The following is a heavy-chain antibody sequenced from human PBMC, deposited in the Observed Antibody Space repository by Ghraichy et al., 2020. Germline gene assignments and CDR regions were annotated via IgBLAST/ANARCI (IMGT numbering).Heavy chain of an antibody. CDR2: INTDGIST. V-gene: IGHV3-74*01. Sequence: LSLTCAASGFAFRSYWMHWVRRAPGKGLLWVSHINTDGISTSYADSVKGRFTISRDNTKNKLYLQMNSLRADDTAVYYCARRAGVGMLNENYGMDVWGQGTTVTVSS. CDR3: ARRAGVGMLNENYGMDV. D-gene: IGHD3-16*01. J-gene: IGHJ6*02. CDR1: GFAFRSYW.